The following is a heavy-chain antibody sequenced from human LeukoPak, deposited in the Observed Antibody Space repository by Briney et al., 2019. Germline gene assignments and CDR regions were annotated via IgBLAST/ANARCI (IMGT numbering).Heavy chain of an antibody. D-gene: IGHD5/OR15-5a*01. CDR1: GGSISSSSYY. Sequence: SETLSLTCTVSGGSISSSSYYWGWIRQPPGKGLEWIGSIYYSGSTYYNPSLKSRVTISVDTSKNQFSLKLSSVTAADTAVYYCVRLYDTYAAFDIWGQGTMVTVSS. V-gene: IGHV4-39*01. CDR3: VRLYDTYAAFDI. J-gene: IGHJ3*02. CDR2: IYYSGST.